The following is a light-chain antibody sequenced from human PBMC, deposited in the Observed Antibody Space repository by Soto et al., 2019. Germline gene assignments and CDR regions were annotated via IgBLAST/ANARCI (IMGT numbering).Light chain of an antibody. CDR2: GAS. Sequence: IAMTQSAATRSGSAWERASLSCGASQSVSSNLAWYQQKPGQAPRLLIYGASTRATGVPGRVSGSGSGTEFTRTISSLQSEDFAVYDCQQYNHWPLTFGGGTKVDI. CDR1: QSVSSN. J-gene: IGKJ4*01. CDR3: QQYNHWPLT. V-gene: IGKV3-15*01.